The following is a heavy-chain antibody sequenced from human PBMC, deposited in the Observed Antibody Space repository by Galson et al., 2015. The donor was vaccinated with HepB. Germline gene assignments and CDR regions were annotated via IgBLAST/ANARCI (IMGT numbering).Heavy chain of an antibody. J-gene: IGHJ4*02. CDR2: ISYDGSNK. CDR3: ARGGTYCSSTSCYGLRALY. CDR1: GFTFSSYA. D-gene: IGHD2-2*01. Sequence: SLRLSCAASGFTFSSYAMHWVRQAPGKGLEWVAVISYDGSNKYYADSVKGRFTISRDNSKNTLYLQMNSLRAEDTAVYYCARGGTYCSSTSCYGLRALYWGQGTLVTVSS. V-gene: IGHV3-30-3*01.